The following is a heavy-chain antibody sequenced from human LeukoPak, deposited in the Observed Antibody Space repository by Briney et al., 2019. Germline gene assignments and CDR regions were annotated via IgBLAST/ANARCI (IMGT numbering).Heavy chain of an antibody. J-gene: IGHJ4*02. CDR2: IKSKSDGGTT. CDR1: GVTISDAW. D-gene: IGHD3-10*01. V-gene: IGHV3-15*01. CDR3: TTGGYYFGS. Sequence: PGGSLRLSCVASGVTISDAWMSWVRQAPGKGLEWVGRIKSKSDGGTTDYAAPVTDRFIISRDDSKNTLFLQMNSLEADDTAVYYCTTGGYYFGSWGQGTLVIVSS.